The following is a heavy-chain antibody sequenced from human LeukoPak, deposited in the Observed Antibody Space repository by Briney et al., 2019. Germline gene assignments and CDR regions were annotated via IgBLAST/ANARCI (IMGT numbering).Heavy chain of an antibody. D-gene: IGHD3-10*01. Sequence: ASVKVSCKASGYAFITYYIYWVRQAPGQGLECVGIINPSGGGTNYAQKFQDRVTVTTDMSTTTVYMELSSLTSEDTAVYYCASSDGSGSYYTPFDYWGQGTLVTVSS. V-gene: IGHV1-46*01. J-gene: IGHJ4*02. CDR2: INPSGGGT. CDR1: GYAFITYY. CDR3: ASSDGSGSYYTPFDY.